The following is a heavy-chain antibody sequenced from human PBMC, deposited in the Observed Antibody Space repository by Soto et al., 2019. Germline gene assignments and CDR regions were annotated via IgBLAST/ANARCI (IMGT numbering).Heavy chain of an antibody. D-gene: IGHD3-22*01. J-gene: IGHJ6*02. CDR1: GFTFSSYS. CDR2: ITGSSTYI. CDR3: ARVVDYYDHYYYYGIDV. Sequence: EVQLVESGGGLVKPGGSLRLSCAASGFTFSSYSMNWVRQAPGKGLEWVSSITGSSTYIYYADSVKGRFTISRDNAKNSLSQQMNSLRAEDAAVYYCARVVDYYDHYYYYGIDVWGQGTTVTVSS. V-gene: IGHV3-21*01.